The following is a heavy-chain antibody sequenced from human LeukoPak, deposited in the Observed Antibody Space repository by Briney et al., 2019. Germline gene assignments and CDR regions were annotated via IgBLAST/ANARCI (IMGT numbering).Heavy chain of an antibody. V-gene: IGHV6-1*01. Sequence: SQTLSLTCAISGDSVSSNSAAWNWIRQSPSRGLEWLGRTYYRSKWYNDYAVSVKSRITINPDTSKNQFSLQLNSVTPEDTAVYYCAREERYFDWLLPTVYFDYWGQGTLVTVSS. J-gene: IGHJ4*02. CDR2: TYYRSKWYN. D-gene: IGHD3-9*01. CDR1: GDSVSSNSAA. CDR3: AREERYFDWLLPTVYFDY.